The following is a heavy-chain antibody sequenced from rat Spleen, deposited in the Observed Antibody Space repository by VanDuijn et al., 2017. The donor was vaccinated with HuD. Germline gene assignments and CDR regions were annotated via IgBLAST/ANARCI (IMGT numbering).Heavy chain of an antibody. CDR3: ARSGGGYNPRYVMDA. Sequence: QVQLKESGPGLVQPSQTLSLTCTVSGFSLTSYNVHWVRQPPGKGLEWIAAISSGGSTYYNSALKSRLSISRDTSKSQVFLKMNNLQTEDTAMYFCARSGGGYNPRYVMDAWGQGASVTVSS. D-gene: IGHD1-11*01. CDR1: GFSLTSYN. V-gene: IGHV2-6*01. J-gene: IGHJ4*01. CDR2: ISSGGST.